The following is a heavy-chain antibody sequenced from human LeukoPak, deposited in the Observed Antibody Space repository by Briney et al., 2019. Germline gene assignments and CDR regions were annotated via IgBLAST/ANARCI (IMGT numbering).Heavy chain of an antibody. Sequence: SETLSLTCTVSGGSITDYHWSWIRQPPGKGLEYIGYIYNRGSTFYNPSLKSRVTISTDTSKNQFSLKLSSVTAADTAVYYCARGITMIAVVIHDWYFDLWGRGTLVTVSS. V-gene: IGHV4-59*08. D-gene: IGHD3-22*01. CDR3: ARGITMIAVVIHDWYFDL. CDR1: GGSITDYH. CDR2: IYNRGST. J-gene: IGHJ2*01.